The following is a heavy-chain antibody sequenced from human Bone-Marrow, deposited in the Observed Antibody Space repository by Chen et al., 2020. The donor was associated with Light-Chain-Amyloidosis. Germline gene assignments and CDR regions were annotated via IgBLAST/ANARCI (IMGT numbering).Heavy chain of an antibody. Sequence: QEHLQPWGAGLLKPSETLSLTCAVYGGSFSAYYWTWFRQAPGKGLEWIGEINHNGVTSYNPSFKSRLTLSVDTSKNQCSLKLSSVTAADTAVYFCARPNYFGSGTYHHWGQGTLVTVSS. D-gene: IGHD3-10*01. J-gene: IGHJ5*02. CDR2: INHNGVT. CDR3: ARPNYFGSGTYHH. V-gene: IGHV4-34*01. CDR1: GGSFSAYY.